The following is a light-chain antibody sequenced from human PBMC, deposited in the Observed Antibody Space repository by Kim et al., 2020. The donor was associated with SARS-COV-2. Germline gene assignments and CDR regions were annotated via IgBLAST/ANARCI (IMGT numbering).Light chain of an antibody. CDR1: QSISSY. Sequence: SVGDRVTITCRASQSISSYLNWYQQKPGKAPKLLIYAASSLQSGVPSRFSGSGSGTDFTLTISSLQPEDFATYYCQQSYSTPIFAFGPGTKVDIK. CDR3: QQSYSTPIFA. V-gene: IGKV1-39*01. J-gene: IGKJ3*01. CDR2: AAS.